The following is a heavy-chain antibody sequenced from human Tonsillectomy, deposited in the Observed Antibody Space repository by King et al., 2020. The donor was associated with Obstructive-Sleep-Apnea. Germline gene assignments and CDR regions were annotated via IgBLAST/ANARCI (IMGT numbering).Heavy chain of an antibody. CDR2: ISPNSGAT. Sequence: QLVQSGAEVKKPGASVKVSCKASGYTFTGYYIHWVRQAPGPGLEWMGWISPNSGATKYAQKFQDRVTKTRDPSISTSYMDLRRLKYDDTAIYYCARDMSAYDSTSPAYWGQGTLVTVSS. V-gene: IGHV1-2*02. CDR3: ARDMSAYDSTSPAY. CDR1: GYTFTGYY. J-gene: IGHJ4*02. D-gene: IGHD3-22*01.